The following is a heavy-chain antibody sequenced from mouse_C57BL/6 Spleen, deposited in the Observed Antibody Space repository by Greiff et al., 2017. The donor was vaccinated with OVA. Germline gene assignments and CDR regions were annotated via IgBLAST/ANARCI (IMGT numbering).Heavy chain of an antibody. CDR3: ASSPRRAMDY. CDR2: IDPEDGET. CDR1: GFNITDYY. Sequence: VQLQQSGAELVKPGASVKLSCTASGFNITDYYMHWVKQRTEQGLEWIGRIDPEDGETKYAPKFQGKATITADTSSNTAYLQLSSLTSEDTAVYYCASSPRRAMDYWGQGTSVTVSS. J-gene: IGHJ4*01. V-gene: IGHV14-2*01.